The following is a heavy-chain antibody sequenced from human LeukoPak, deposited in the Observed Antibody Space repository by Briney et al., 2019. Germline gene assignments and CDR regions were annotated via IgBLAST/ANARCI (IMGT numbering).Heavy chain of an antibody. V-gene: IGHV1-2*02. CDR3: ARASSGWHYFDY. Sequence: ASVKVSCKASGYTFIGYYIHWVRQAPGQGLEWMGWINPNSGGTNYAQKFQGRVTMTRDTSISTAYMELSRLRSDDTAVYYCARASSGWHYFDYWGQGTLVTVSS. D-gene: IGHD6-19*01. CDR2: INPNSGGT. J-gene: IGHJ4*02. CDR1: GYTFIGYY.